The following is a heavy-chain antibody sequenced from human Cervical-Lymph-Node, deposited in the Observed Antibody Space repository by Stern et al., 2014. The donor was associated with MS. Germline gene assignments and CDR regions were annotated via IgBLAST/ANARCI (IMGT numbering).Heavy chain of an antibody. Sequence: QLVESGGGLVQPGRSLRLSCEASGIKFDDHAMHWVRQVPGKGLEWVAGISWSSGKMDYADSVKGRFTISRDNAKNSLYLQMNSLRAEDTALYHCVKTKGYSAYEYFDHWGQGTLVTVSS. CDR1: GIKFDDHA. J-gene: IGHJ4*02. CDR3: VKTKGYSAYEYFDH. V-gene: IGHV3-9*01. D-gene: IGHD5-12*01. CDR2: ISWSSGKM.